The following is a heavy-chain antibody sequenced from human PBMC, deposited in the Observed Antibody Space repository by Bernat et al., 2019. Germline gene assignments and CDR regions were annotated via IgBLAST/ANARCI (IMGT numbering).Heavy chain of an antibody. V-gene: IGHV3-73*02. D-gene: IGHD2-15*01. CDR2: IKSKANNYAT. Sequence: EVQLVESGGGLVQPGGSLKLSCAASGFTFSGSALHWVRQASGKGLEWVGRIKSKANNYATAYAASVKGRFTISRDDSKNTAYLQMNSLRTEDMAVYYCSRRDCSGGSCYEQSGYWGQGTLVTVSS. CDR1: GFTFSGSA. J-gene: IGHJ4*02. CDR3: SRRDCSGGSCYEQSGY.